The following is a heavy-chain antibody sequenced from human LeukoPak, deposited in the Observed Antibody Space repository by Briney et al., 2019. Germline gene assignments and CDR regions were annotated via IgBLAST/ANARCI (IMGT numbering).Heavy chain of an antibody. Sequence: SETLSLTCAVYGGSFSGYYWSWIRQPPGKGLEWIGEINHSGSTNYNPSLKSRVTISVDTSKNQFSLKLAFVTAADTAVYYCARELGGDFDALDYWGQGTLVTVSS. V-gene: IGHV4-34*01. D-gene: IGHD4-17*01. CDR1: GGSFSGYY. CDR3: ARELGGDFDALDY. J-gene: IGHJ4*02. CDR2: INHSGST.